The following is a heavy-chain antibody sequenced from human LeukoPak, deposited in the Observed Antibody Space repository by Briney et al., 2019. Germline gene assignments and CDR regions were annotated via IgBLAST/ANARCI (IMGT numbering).Heavy chain of an antibody. CDR2: ISYDGSNK. D-gene: IGHD6-19*01. V-gene: IGHV3-30*18. J-gene: IGHJ6*02. CDR3: AKVRDSSGWSFYYYYYGMDV. CDR1: GFTFSSYG. Sequence: GRSLRLSCAASGFTFSSYGMHWVRQAPGKGLEWVAVISYDGSNKYYADSVKGRFTISRDNSKNTLYLQMNSLRAEDTAVYYCAKVRDSSGWSFYYYYYGMDVWGQGTTVTVSS.